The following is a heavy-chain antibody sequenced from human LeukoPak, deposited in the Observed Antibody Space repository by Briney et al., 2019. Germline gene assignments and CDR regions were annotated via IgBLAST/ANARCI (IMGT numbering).Heavy chain of an antibody. CDR2: ISYDGSNK. CDR1: GFTFSSYA. Sequence: GGSLRLSCAASGFTFSSYAMHWVRQAPGKGLEWVAVISYDGSNKYYADSVKGRFTISRDNSKNTLYLQMNSLRAEDTAVYYCAREGCSSTSCYGELAFDIWGQGTMVTVSS. D-gene: IGHD2-2*01. CDR3: AREGCSSTSCYGELAFDI. V-gene: IGHV3-30-3*01. J-gene: IGHJ3*02.